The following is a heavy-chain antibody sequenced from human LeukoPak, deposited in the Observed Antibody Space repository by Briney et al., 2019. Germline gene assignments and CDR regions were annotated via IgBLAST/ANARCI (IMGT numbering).Heavy chain of an antibody. CDR1: GYSISSGYY. CDR3: ARSNTAMVNFDY. CDR2: IYHSGST. J-gene: IGHJ4*02. Sequence: PSETLSLTCTVSGYSISSGYYWGWIRQPPGKGLEWIGNIYHSGSTYYNPSLKSRVTISVDTSKNQFSLKLSSVTAADTAVYYCARSNTAMVNFDYWGQGTLVTVSS. V-gene: IGHV4-38-2*02. D-gene: IGHD5-18*01.